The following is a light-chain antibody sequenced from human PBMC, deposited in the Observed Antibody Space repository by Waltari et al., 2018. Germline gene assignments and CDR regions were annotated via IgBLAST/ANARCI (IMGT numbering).Light chain of an antibody. J-gene: IGKJ2*01. CDR3: QQYYSTPPT. CDR1: QTLLWSYNFKSY. CDR2: WAS. Sequence: DVVMTQSPDSLAVSLSERATINCKSSQTLLWSYNFKSYSSWYQQKPGQRPTLLMYWASTRESGVPDRFSCSGSGTNFTLTISGLQAEDVAVYYCQQYYSTPPTFGQGTKLKIK. V-gene: IGKV4-1*01.